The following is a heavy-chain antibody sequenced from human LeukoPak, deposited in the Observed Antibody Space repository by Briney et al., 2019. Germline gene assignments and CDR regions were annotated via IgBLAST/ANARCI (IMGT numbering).Heavy chain of an antibody. J-gene: IGHJ4*02. CDR1: GGSFSGYY. Sequence: PSETLSLTCAVYGGSFSGYYWSWIRQPPGKGLEWIGEINHSGSTNYNPSLKSRVTISVDTSNNQLSLKLTSVAAADTAVYYCARGADGSGRYYSQWGQGIPVIVSS. D-gene: IGHD3-10*01. V-gene: IGHV4-34*01. CDR2: INHSGST. CDR3: ARGADGSGRYYSQ.